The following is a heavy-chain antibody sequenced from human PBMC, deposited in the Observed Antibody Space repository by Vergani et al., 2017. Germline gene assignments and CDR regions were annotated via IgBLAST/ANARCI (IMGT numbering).Heavy chain of an antibody. V-gene: IGHV3-33*01. J-gene: IGHJ4*02. CDR3: AGSPTVVTSGRFDY. CDR2: TWYDGNNK. D-gene: IGHD4-23*01. CDR1: GYTFNQYG. Sequence: QVQLVESGGGVVQTGRSLRLSCAASGYTFNQYGMHWVRQAPGKGLEWVAVTWYDGNNKQYADSVKGRFTISRDNSKSTMYLQMNSLRDEDTGVYYCAGSPTVVTSGRFDYWGQGSLVTVSS.